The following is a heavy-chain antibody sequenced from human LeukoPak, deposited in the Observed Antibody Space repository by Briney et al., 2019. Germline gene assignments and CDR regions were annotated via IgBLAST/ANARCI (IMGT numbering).Heavy chain of an antibody. CDR2: GNPNSGNT. J-gene: IGHJ3*02. D-gene: IGHD3-22*01. CDR1: GYTFTSYD. CDR3: ARARCGSGSWDCAFDT. V-gene: IGHV1-8*01. Sequence: ASVKVSCKASGYTFTSYDINWVRQATVQGVDGVGWGNPNSGNTGYAQKFQGRVTMTRNTSISTAYMELSSLRSEDTAVYYCARARCGSGSWDCAFDTWGQGTMVTVSS.